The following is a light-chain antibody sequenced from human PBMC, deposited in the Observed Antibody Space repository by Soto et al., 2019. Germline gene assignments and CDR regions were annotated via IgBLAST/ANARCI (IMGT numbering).Light chain of an antibody. CDR1: QSISSS. CDR3: QQYDYWPRT. J-gene: IGKJ1*01. V-gene: IGKV3-15*01. Sequence: TKNPATLSVSPGESATLSCRASQSISSSKLAWYQQNPGQAPRLLMYGASNRATGIPARFSGSGSGTEFTLTISSMQSEDFAVYYCQQYDYWPRTFGHLSKADIK. CDR2: GAS.